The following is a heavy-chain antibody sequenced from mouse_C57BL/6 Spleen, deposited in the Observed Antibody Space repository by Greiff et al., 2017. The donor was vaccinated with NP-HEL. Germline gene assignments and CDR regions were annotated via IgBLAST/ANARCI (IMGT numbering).Heavy chain of an antibody. CDR1: GFTFSDYG. J-gene: IGHJ2*01. Sequence: EVKLVESGGGLVKPGGSLKLSCAASGFTFSDYGMHWVRQAPEKGLEWVAYISSGSSTIYYADTVKGRFTISRDNAKNTLFLQMTSLRSEDTAMYYCARVGVYYDYDGYYFDYWGQGTTLTVSS. CDR3: ARVGVYYDYDGYYFDY. D-gene: IGHD2-4*01. CDR2: ISSGSSTI. V-gene: IGHV5-17*01.